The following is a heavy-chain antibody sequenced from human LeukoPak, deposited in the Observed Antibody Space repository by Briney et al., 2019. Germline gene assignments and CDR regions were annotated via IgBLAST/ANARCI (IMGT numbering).Heavy chain of an antibody. CDR2: IYYTGST. V-gene: IGHV4-59*01. CDR3: ARDRPGGSSLDY. Sequence: SETLSLTCTVSGGSISRDYWSWIRQPPGKGLEWIGFIYYTGSTNYNPSLKSRVTISVDTSKNQFSLKLSSVTAADTAVYYCARDRPGGSSLDYWGQGTLVTVSS. D-gene: IGHD6-13*01. J-gene: IGHJ4*02. CDR1: GGSISRDY.